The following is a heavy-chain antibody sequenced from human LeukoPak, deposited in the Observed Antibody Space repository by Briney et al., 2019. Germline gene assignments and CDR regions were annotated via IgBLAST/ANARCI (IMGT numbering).Heavy chain of an antibody. V-gene: IGHV3-30*18. CDR2: ISYDGSNK. Sequence: GGSLRLSCAASGFTFSSYGMHWVRQAPGKGLGWVAVISYDGSNKYYADSVKGRFTISRDNSKNTLYLQMNSLRAEDTAVYYCAKDSSSGSQLSFFDYWGQGTLVTVSS. J-gene: IGHJ4*02. CDR3: AKDSSSGSQLSFFDY. D-gene: IGHD6-19*01. CDR1: GFTFSSYG.